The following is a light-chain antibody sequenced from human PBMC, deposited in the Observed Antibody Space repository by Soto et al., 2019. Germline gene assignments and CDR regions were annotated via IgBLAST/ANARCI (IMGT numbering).Light chain of an antibody. V-gene: IGKV3-20*01. J-gene: IGKJ1*01. Sequence: EIVLTQSPGTLSLFPGERATLSCRASQSVSSIYLAWYQQKPGQAPRLLIYGASTRAAGIPDRFSGSGSGTDFTLTISRLEPEDFAVYYCQQFGTSLRTCAQGTKVDIK. CDR2: GAS. CDR1: QSVSSIY. CDR3: QQFGTSLRT.